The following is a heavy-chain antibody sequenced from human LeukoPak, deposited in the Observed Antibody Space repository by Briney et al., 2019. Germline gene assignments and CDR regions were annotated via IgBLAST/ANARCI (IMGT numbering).Heavy chain of an antibody. Sequence: ASVKVSCKASGYTFTGYYMHWVRQAPGQGLEWMGWINPNSGGTNYAQKFQGRVTMTRDTSISTAYMELSRLRSDDTAVYYCARDDLSKYYYDSSGGVYWGQGTLVTVSS. CDR3: ARDDLSKYYYDSSGGVY. D-gene: IGHD3-22*01. CDR1: GYTFTGYY. V-gene: IGHV1-2*02. J-gene: IGHJ4*02. CDR2: INPNSGGT.